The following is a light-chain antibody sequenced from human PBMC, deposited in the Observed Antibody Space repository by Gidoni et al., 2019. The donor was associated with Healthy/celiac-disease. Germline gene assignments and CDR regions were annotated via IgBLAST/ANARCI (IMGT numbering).Light chain of an antibody. V-gene: IGLV2-14*03. CDR3: SSYTSSSTLAFWV. Sequence: QSALTQPVSVSGSPGPSITISCTGTSSDVGGYNYFSWYQQHPGKAPKLMIYDVSNRPSGVSNRFSGSKSGNTASLTISGLQAEDEADYYCSSYTSSSTLAFWVFGGGTKLTVL. J-gene: IGLJ3*02. CDR1: SSDVGGYNY. CDR2: DVS.